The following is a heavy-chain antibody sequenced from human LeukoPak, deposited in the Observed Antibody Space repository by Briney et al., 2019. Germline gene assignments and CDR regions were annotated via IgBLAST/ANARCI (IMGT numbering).Heavy chain of an antibody. CDR3: ARERGYCSGGSCYKGKGAFDI. CDR2: ISSSGSYI. J-gene: IGHJ3*02. Sequence: GGSLRLSCAASGFTFSSYSMNWVRQAPGKGLEWVSSISSSGSYIYYADSVKGRFTISRDNAKNSLYLQMNSLRAEDTAVYYCARERGYCSGGSCYKGKGAFDIWGQGTMVTVSS. D-gene: IGHD2-15*01. CDR1: GFTFSSYS. V-gene: IGHV3-21*01.